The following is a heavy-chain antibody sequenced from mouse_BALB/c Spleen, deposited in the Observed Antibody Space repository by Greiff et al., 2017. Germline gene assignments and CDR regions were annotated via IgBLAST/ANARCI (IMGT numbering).Heavy chain of an antibody. CDR1: GFYLTSYG. D-gene: IGHD2-4*01. J-gene: IGHJ4*01. V-gene: IGHV2-4-1*01. CDR2: IWSGGST. CDR3: ARGRGLRDYAMDY. Sequence: VQLQQSGPGLVQPSQSLSITCTVSGFYLTSYGVHWVSQSPGKGLEWLGVIWSGGSTDYNAAFISRLSISKDNSTSQVFFKMNSLHADDTAIYYCARGRGLRDYAMDYWGQGTSVTVSS.